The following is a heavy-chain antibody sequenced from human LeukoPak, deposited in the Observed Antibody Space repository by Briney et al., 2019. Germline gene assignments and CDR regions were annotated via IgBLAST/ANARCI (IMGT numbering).Heavy chain of an antibody. Sequence: TGGSLRLSCAASGFTFSSYWMSWVRQAPGKGLEWVANIKQDGSERYYVDSVKGRFTNSRDNAKNSLYLQMNSLRAEDTAVYYCSRPRGCSDGGCDNFDYWGQGTLVTVSS. CDR3: SRPRGCSDGGCDNFDY. CDR2: IKQDGSER. V-gene: IGHV3-7*03. D-gene: IGHD2-15*01. CDR1: GFTFSSYW. J-gene: IGHJ4*02.